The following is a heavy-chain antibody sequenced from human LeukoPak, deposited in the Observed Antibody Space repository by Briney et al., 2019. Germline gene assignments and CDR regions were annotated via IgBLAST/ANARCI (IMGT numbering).Heavy chain of an antibody. J-gene: IGHJ5*02. CDR1: VGSISSYY. Sequence: SETLSLTCTVSVGSISSYYWSWIRQPPGKGLEWIGYIYTSGSTNYNPSLKSRVTISVDTSKNQFSLKLSSVTAADTAVYYCARLSPSGDFWSGYYVGWFDHWGQGTLVTVSS. CDR2: IYTSGST. V-gene: IGHV4-4*09. D-gene: IGHD3-3*01. CDR3: ARLSPSGDFWSGYYVGWFDH.